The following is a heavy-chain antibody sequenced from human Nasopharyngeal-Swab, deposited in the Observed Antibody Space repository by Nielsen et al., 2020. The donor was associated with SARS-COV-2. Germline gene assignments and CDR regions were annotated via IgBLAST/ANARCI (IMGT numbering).Heavy chain of an antibody. J-gene: IGHJ6*03. CDR2: MNPNSGNT. CDR3: ARAPTNYYYYYMDV. D-gene: IGHD5-24*01. Sequence: SVKVSCQASVYTFTSYDINWVRQATGQGLEWMGWMNPNSGNTGYAQKFQGRVTMTRNTSISTAYMELSSLRSEDTAVYYCARAPTNYYYYYMDVWGKGTTVTVSS. CDR1: VYTFTSYD. V-gene: IGHV1-8*01.